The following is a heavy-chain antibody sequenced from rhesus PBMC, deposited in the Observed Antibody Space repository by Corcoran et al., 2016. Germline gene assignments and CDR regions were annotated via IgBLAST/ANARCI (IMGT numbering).Heavy chain of an antibody. D-gene: IGHD6-19*01. Sequence: QVQLQESDPGLVKPSETLSLTCAVSVGSVSSSNWWSWICQPPGKRLEWIWCISGSSVSTYYNPSLKRRVTISKDTAKNQISLKRSSVTAADASVYYCARVSSNDAFDFWGQGLRVTVSS. CDR3: ARVSSNDAFDF. J-gene: IGHJ3*01. CDR2: ISGSSVST. V-gene: IGHV4-65*01. CDR1: VGSVSSSNW.